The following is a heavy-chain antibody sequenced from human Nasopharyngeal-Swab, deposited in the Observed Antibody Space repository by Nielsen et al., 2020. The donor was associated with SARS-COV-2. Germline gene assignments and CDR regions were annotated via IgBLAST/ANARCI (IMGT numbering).Heavy chain of an antibody. Sequence: TLSLTCTVSGGSINSGGPSWSWIRQPPGKGLQWIGHIFHTGSTYFNPSLKSRVTISLDRSKNQFSLKLTSVTAADTAVYYCARGGTSGEYYFFYMDVWGKGTTVTVSS. CDR1: GGSINSGGPS. CDR2: IFHTGST. J-gene: IGHJ6*03. V-gene: IGHV4-30-2*01. D-gene: IGHD3-10*01. CDR3: ARGGTSGEYYFFYMDV.